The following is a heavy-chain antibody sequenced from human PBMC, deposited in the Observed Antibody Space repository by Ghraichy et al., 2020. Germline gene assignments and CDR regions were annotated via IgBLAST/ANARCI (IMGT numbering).Heavy chain of an antibody. D-gene: IGHD2-2*01. CDR3: ARHNLVGRWFDP. J-gene: IGHJ5*02. Sequence: ETLSLTCTVSGDSITSRTYYWGWIRQPPGKGLDWIGSFYYSGNTYYNSSLKSRVTISVDTSKNQLSLKLSSVTAADTAIYYCARHNLVGRWFDPWGQGTLVTVSS. V-gene: IGHV4-39*01. CDR1: GDSITSRTYY. CDR2: FYYSGNT.